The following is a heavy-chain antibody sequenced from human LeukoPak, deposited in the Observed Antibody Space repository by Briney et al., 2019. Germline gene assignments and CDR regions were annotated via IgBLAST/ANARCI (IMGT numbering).Heavy chain of an antibody. D-gene: IGHD2-2*01. CDR2: IYYSGST. Sequence: SETLSLTCTISGGSISSYYWSWIRQPPGKGLEWIGYIYYSGSTYYNPSLKSRVTISVDTSKNQFSLKLSSVTAADTAVYYCARRPHCSSTSCYVEASAFDIWGQGTMVTVSS. CDR1: GGSISSYY. J-gene: IGHJ3*02. CDR3: ARRPHCSSTSCYVEASAFDI. V-gene: IGHV4-30-4*08.